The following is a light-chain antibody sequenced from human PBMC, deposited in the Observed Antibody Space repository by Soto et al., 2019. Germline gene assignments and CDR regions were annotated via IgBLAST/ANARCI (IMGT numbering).Light chain of an antibody. J-gene: IGLJ1*01. CDR2: EVS. Sequence: QSVLTQPPSASGSPGQSVSISCTGNSSDVCGYNYVSLYQQHPGKAPKLMIYEVSKRPSGVPDRFSGSKSGNTASLTVSGLQAEDEADYYCTSYAASNNFYVFGTGTKVT. CDR3: TSYAASNNFYV. CDR1: SSDVCGYNY. V-gene: IGLV2-8*01.